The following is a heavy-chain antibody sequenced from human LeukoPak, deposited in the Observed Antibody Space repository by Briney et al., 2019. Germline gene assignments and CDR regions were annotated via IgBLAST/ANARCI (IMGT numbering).Heavy chain of an antibody. V-gene: IGHV1-69*01. J-gene: IGHJ4*02. Sequence: SVKVSCKVSGGTFSSNVISWVRQAPGQGLEWMGGIIPIFGTANYAQKFQGRVTITADESTSTAYMELSSLRSEDTAVYYCARDGLSDGDYWGQGTLVTVSS. CDR3: ARDGLSDGDY. D-gene: IGHD3-10*01. CDR1: GGTFSSNV. CDR2: IIPIFGTA.